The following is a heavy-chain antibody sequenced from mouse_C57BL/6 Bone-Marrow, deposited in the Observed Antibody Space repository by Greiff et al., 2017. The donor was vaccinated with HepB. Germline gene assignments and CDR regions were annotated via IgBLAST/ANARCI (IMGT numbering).Heavy chain of an antibody. V-gene: IGHV1-53*01. CDR3: ASELTYAMDY. CDR2: INPSNGGT. Sequence: QVQLQQPGTELVKPGASVKLSCKASGYTFTSYWMHWVKQRPGQGLEWIGNINPSNGGTSYNQKFKGKATLTVDKSSSTAYMELRSLTSEDSAVYYCASELTYAMDYWGQGTSVTVSS. J-gene: IGHJ4*01. D-gene: IGHD4-1*01. CDR1: GYTFTSYW.